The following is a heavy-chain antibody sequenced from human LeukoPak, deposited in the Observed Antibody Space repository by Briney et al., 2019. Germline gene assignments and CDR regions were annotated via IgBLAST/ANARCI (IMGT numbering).Heavy chain of an antibody. J-gene: IGHJ6*04. D-gene: IGHD3-10*01. V-gene: IGHV3-48*03. Sequence: GGSLRLSCAASGFTFSSYEMNWVRQAPGKGLEWVSYISSSGSTIYYADSVKGRFTISRDNAKNSLYLQMNSLRAEDTAVYYCASSPPRYYGPGSYYNDNYGMDVWGKGTTVTVSS. CDR1: GFTFSSYE. CDR2: ISSSGSTI. CDR3: ASSPPRYYGPGSYYNDNYGMDV.